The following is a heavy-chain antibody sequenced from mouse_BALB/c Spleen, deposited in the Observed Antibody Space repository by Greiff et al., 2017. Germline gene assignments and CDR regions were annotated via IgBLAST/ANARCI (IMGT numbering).Heavy chain of an antibody. V-gene: IGHV3-2*02. D-gene: IGHD2-4*01. CDR2: ISYSGST. CDR3: ARFYDYDKGFYFDY. Sequence: EVKLMESGPGLVKPSQSLSLTCTVTGYSITSDYAWNWIRQFPGNKLEWMGYISYSGSTSYNPSLKSRISITRDTSKNQFFLQLNSVTTEDTATYYCARFYDYDKGFYFDYWGQGTTLTVSS. J-gene: IGHJ2*01. CDR1: GYSITSDYA.